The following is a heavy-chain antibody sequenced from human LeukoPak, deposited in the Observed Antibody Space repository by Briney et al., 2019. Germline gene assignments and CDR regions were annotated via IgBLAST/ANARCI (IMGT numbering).Heavy chain of an antibody. V-gene: IGHV3-21*01. CDR2: TSSSSSYI. CDR3: ARGDCSGGSCYFVAFDI. D-gene: IGHD2-15*01. CDR1: GFTFSSYS. J-gene: IGHJ3*02. Sequence: GGSLRLSCAASGFTFSSYSMNWVRQAPGKGLEWVSSTSSSSSYIYYADSVKGRFTISRDNAKNSLYLQMNSLRAEDTAVYYCARGDCSGGSCYFVAFDIWGQGTMVTVSS.